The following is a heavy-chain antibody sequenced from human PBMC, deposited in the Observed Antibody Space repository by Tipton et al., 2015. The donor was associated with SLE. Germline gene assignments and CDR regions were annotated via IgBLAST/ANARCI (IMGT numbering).Heavy chain of an antibody. CDR2: IFYRGNS. CDR1: NGSISNYY. V-gene: IGHV4-59*01. D-gene: IGHD6-13*01. J-gene: IGHJ3*02. CDR3: ARGAAAADTGAFDI. Sequence: TLSLTCAVSNGSISNYYWTWIRQPPGKGLEWIGYIFYRGNSNYNPSLKSRVTISVDTSKNQFSLKLSSVTPADTAVYYCARGAAAADTGAFDIWGQGTVVTVSS.